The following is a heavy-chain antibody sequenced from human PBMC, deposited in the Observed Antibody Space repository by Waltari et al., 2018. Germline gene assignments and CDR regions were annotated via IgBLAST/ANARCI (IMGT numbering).Heavy chain of an antibody. V-gene: IGHV4-38-2*02. Sequence: QVQLQESGPGLVKPSETLSLTCAVSGYSISSGYYWGWIRQPPGTGLEWIGSIYHSGSTYYNPSLKSRVTISVDTSKNQFSLKLSSVTAADTAVYYCARDRWGYYYDSSGYYDNAFDIWGQGTMVTVSS. CDR1: GYSISSGYY. J-gene: IGHJ3*02. D-gene: IGHD3-22*01. CDR2: IYHSGST. CDR3: ARDRWGYYYDSSGYYDNAFDI.